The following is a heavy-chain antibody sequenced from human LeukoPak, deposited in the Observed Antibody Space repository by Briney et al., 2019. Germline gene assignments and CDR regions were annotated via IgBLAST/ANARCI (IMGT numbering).Heavy chain of an antibody. CDR1: GFTFSSYA. D-gene: IGHD5-18*01. Sequence: GESLRLSCAASGFTFSSYAMSWVRQAPGKGLEWVSAISGSGGSTYYADSVKGRFTISRDNSKSTLYLQMNSLRAEDTAVYYCAKDHKLWFQNPDYWGQGTLVTVSS. CDR2: ISGSGGST. J-gene: IGHJ4*02. CDR3: AKDHKLWFQNPDY. V-gene: IGHV3-23*01.